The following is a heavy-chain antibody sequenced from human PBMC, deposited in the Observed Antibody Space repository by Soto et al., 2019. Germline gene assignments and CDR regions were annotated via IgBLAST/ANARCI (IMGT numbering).Heavy chain of an antibody. CDR1: GFSFNNDA. V-gene: IGHV3-23*01. CDR3: AKKVNSGPGSQYFDY. D-gene: IGHD3-10*01. J-gene: IGHJ4*02. CDR2: IGPAGRII. Sequence: EVQLLESGGGLEQPGGSRRLSCAPSGFSFNNDAMSWVRQAPGKGLEWVSVIGPAGRIIYYADSVKGRFTISRDNARSTLYLQMNSLRAEDTAIYYCAKKVNSGPGSQYFDYWGQGTLVTASS.